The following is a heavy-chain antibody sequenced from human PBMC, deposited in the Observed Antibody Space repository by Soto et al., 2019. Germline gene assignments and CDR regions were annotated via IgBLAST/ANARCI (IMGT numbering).Heavy chain of an antibody. CDR2: INHSGST. V-gene: IGHV4-34*01. D-gene: IGHD3-3*01. J-gene: IGHJ3*02. CDR3: ARVRRALRFLEWLSRIDAFDI. CDR1: GGSFSGYY. Sequence: SETLSLTCAVDGGSFSGYYWSWIRQPPGKGLEWIGEINHSGSTNYNPSLKSRVTISVDTSKNQFSLKLSSVTAADTAVYYCARVRRALRFLEWLSRIDAFDIWGQGTMVTVSS.